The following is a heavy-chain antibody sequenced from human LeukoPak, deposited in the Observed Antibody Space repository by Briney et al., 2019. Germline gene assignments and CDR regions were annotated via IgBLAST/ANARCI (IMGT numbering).Heavy chain of an antibody. Sequence: GGSLRLSCAASGFTFSSYSMNWVRQAPGKGLEWVSYISSSSSTIYYAGSVKGRFTISRDNAKNSLYLQMNSLRAEDTAVYYCARGDNNWFDPWGQGTPVTVSS. V-gene: IGHV3-48*01. CDR2: ISSSSSTI. J-gene: IGHJ5*02. CDR3: ARGDNNWFDP. CDR1: GFTFSSYS. D-gene: IGHD3-9*01.